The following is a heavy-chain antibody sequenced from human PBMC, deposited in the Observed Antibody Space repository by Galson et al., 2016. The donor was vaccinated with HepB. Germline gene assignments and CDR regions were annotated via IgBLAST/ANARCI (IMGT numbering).Heavy chain of an antibody. CDR1: GGTFSTYA. Sequence: SVKVSCKASGGTFSTYAISWVRQAPGQGLEWMGGIIPIFGTTDYAQTFHGRVTITADESTSRAYMGLSSLRSEDTAVYYCARTYCSSTSCYGLRFDYWGQGTLVTVSS. CDR3: ARTYCSSTSCYGLRFDY. D-gene: IGHD2-2*01. V-gene: IGHV1-69*13. CDR2: IIPIFGTT. J-gene: IGHJ4*02.